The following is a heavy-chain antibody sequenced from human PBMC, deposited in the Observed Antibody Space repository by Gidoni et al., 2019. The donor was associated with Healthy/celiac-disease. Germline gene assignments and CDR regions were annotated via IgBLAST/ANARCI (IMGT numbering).Heavy chain of an antibody. J-gene: IGHJ3*02. CDR3: ARDRVYGGNSVDDAFDI. CDR2: ISSSSSYI. Sequence: EVQLVESGGGLVKPGGSLRLSCAASGFTFRSYSMNWVRQAPGKGLEWVSSISSSSSYIYYADSVKGRFTISRDNAKNSLYLQMNSLRAEDTAVYYCARDRVYGGNSVDDAFDIWGQGTMVTVSS. V-gene: IGHV3-21*01. D-gene: IGHD2-21*02. CDR1: GFTFRSYS.